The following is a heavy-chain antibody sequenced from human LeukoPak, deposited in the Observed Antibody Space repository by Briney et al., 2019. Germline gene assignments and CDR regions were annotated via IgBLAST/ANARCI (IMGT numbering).Heavy chain of an antibody. D-gene: IGHD1-26*01. CDR3: ARQPAYRGYMDV. Sequence: GGSLRLSCAASGFTFSSYWMHWVRQAPGKGLVWVSRINSDGSSTSYADSVKGRFTISRDNAKNTLYLQMNSLRAEDTAVYYCARQPAYRGYMDVWGKGTTVTVSS. CDR1: GFTFSSYW. J-gene: IGHJ6*03. V-gene: IGHV3-74*01. CDR2: INSDGSST.